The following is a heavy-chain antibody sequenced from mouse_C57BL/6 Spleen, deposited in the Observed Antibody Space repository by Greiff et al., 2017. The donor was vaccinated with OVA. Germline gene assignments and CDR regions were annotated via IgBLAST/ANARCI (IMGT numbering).Heavy chain of an antibody. CDR2: IYPGDGDT. V-gene: IGHV1-80*01. Sequence: VQRVESGAELVKPGASVKISCKASGYAFSSYWMNWVKQRPGKGLEWIGQIYPGDGDTNYNGKFKGKATLTADKSSSTAYMQLSSLTSEDSAVYFCARDTGGRYFDYWGQGTTLTVSS. D-gene: IGHD4-1*01. CDR3: ARDTGGRYFDY. CDR1: GYAFSSYW. J-gene: IGHJ2*01.